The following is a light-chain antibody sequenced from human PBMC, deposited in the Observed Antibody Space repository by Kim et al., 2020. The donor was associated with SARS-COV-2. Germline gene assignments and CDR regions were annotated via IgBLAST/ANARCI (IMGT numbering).Light chain of an antibody. J-gene: IGLJ1*01. CDR2: EVN. CDR3: CSFAGRSYV. CDR1: SSDIGSYNL. V-gene: IGLV2-23*02. Sequence: QSALTQPASVSGSPGQSITISCTGTSSDIGSYNLVSWYRQHPGKAPRLIIYEVNKRPSGVSNRFSASKSGSTASLTISGLQAEDEADYYCCSFAGRSYVFGTGTKVTVL.